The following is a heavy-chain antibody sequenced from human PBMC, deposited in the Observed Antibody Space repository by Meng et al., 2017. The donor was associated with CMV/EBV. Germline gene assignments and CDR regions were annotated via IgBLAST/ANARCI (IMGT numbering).Heavy chain of an antibody. V-gene: IGHV3-30*02. J-gene: IGHJ4*02. D-gene: IGHD2-21*01. CDR2: IRYDGSRR. CDR3: AIPPLYCGGDCFSYFEY. CDR1: GSQFTFSSYA. Sequence: GESLKISCAASGSQFTFSSYAMHWVRQAPGKGLEWVALIRYDGSRRYYADSVKGRFFISRDNSEKTMYLQMNSLRAEDTAVYFCAIPPLYCGGDCFSYFEYWGQGTLVTVSS.